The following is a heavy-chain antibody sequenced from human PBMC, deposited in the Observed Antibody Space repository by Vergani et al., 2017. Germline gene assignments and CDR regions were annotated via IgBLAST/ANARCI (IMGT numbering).Heavy chain of an antibody. Sequence: QVQLVESGGGVVQPGRSLRVSCAASGFTFSSYGMHWVRQAPGKGLEWVAVIWYDGSNKYYADSVKGRFTISSDNSKNTLYLQMNSLRAEDTAVYYWARDIGNYDYVWGTPDYWGQGTLVTVSS. D-gene: IGHD3-16*01. CDR3: ARDIGNYDYVWGTPDY. CDR2: IWYDGSNK. J-gene: IGHJ4*02. CDR1: GFTFSSYG. V-gene: IGHV3-33*01.